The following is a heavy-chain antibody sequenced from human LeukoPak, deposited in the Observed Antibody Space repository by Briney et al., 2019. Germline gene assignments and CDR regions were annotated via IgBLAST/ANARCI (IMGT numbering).Heavy chain of an antibody. J-gene: IGHJ4*02. CDR2: IYYSART. V-gene: IGHV4-59*06. D-gene: IGHD3-10*01. CDR3: ARAPGGLYYFDS. CDR1: GGAISTFY. Sequence: PSETLSLTCTVSGGAISTFYWSWIRQHPRKGLEWIGYIYYSARTHYSPSLKRRITISLDTSINQLSLKLSSVTAADTAVYYCARAPGGLYYFDSWGQGTLVTVSS.